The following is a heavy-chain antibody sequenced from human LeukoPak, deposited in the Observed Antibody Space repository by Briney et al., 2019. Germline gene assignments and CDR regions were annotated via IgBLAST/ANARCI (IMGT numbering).Heavy chain of an antibody. J-gene: IGHJ4*02. D-gene: IGHD2-8*01. CDR2: ISYDGSNK. CDR1: GFTFSGAW. Sequence: GGPLRLSCAASGFTFSGAWMSWVRQAPGKGLEGVADISYDGSNKNSSVSVKGRFTISRDNTKNTLYLQRNSLRAEDTAVYYSARYLALVFFDYWGQGTLVTVSS. CDR3: ARYLALVFFDY. V-gene: IGHV3-30-3*01.